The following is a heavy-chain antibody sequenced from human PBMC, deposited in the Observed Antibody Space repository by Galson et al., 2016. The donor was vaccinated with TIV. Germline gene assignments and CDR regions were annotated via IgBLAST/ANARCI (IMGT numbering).Heavy chain of an antibody. J-gene: IGHJ4*02. V-gene: IGHV3-21*06. D-gene: IGHD3-3*01. Sequence: SLRLSCAASGFSFIDYSMSWVRQAPGKGLEWVSSISSGSNDVHYADSVRGRFTISRDNAKNAVYLQMDSLRVDDTAVYYCARWRGRQSEFESWGQGTLVTVSS. CDR3: ARWRGRQSEFES. CDR2: ISSGSNDV. CDR1: GFSFIDYS.